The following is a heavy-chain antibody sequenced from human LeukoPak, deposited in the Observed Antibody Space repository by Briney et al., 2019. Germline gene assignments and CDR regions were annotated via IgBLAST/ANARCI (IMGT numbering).Heavy chain of an antibody. V-gene: IGHV1-2*04. Sequence: ASVKVSCKASGYTFTGYYMHWVRQAPGQGLEWMGWINPNSGGTNYAQKFQGWVTMTRDTSISTAYMELSRLRSDDTAVYYCARDIGYCSSTSCPFDYWGQGTLVTVSS. CDR2: INPNSGGT. CDR3: ARDIGYCSSTSCPFDY. J-gene: IGHJ4*02. CDR1: GYTFTGYY. D-gene: IGHD2-2*03.